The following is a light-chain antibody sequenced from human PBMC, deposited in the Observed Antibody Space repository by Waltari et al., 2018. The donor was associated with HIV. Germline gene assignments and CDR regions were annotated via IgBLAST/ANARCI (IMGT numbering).Light chain of an antibody. CDR2: DTS. CDR1: TGAVTLGQY. Sequence: VVTQEPSLTATPGGTGTLTARTSTGAVTLGQYPDWFQQKPGQAPRTLIYDTSNKHSWTPARFSGSLLGGKAALTLSGAQPEDEAEYYCLLSYSGARPVVFGGGTKLTVL. J-gene: IGLJ2*01. V-gene: IGLV7-46*01. CDR3: LLSYSGARPVV.